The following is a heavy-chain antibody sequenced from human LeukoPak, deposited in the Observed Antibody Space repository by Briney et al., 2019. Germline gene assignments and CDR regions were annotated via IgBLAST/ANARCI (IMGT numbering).Heavy chain of an antibody. Sequence: GASVKVSCKASGYTFTSYFMYWVRQAPGQGLEWMGIINPSGGSTSYAQKFQGRVTMTRDTSTSTVYMELSSLRSEDTAVYYCARGGQQLAIDYWGQGTLVTVSS. CDR1: GYTFTSYF. CDR2: INPSGGST. CDR3: ARGGQQLAIDY. V-gene: IGHV1-46*01. J-gene: IGHJ4*02. D-gene: IGHD6-13*01.